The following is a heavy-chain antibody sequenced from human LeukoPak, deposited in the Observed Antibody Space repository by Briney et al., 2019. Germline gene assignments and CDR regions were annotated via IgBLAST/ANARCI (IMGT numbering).Heavy chain of an antibody. V-gene: IGHV4-59*01. CDR2: IYYSGNT. Sequence: SETLSLTCTVSGGSISSYYWNWLRQPPRKGLEGIGDIYYSGNTNYNPYLKSRVTMSVDTSKNQFSLKLSSVTAADTAVYYCATYYYDGTGYYYRGFHIWGQGTMVTVSS. J-gene: IGHJ3*02. D-gene: IGHD3-22*01. CDR3: ATYYYDGTGYYYRGFHI. CDR1: GGSISSYY.